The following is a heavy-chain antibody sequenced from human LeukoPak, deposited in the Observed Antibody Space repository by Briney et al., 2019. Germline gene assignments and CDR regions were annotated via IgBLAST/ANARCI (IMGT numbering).Heavy chain of an antibody. V-gene: IGHV1-2*02. Sequence: ASVKVSCKAPGYTFTGYYMHWVRQAPGQGLEWMGWINPNSGGTNYAQKFQGRVTMTRDTSISTAYMELSRLRSDDTAVYYCARGYDFWSGYYDFDYWGQGTLVTVSS. D-gene: IGHD3-3*01. CDR1: GYTFTGYY. CDR3: ARGYDFWSGYYDFDY. CDR2: INPNSGGT. J-gene: IGHJ4*02.